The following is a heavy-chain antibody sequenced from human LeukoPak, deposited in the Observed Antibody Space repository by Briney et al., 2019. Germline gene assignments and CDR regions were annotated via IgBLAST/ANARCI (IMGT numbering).Heavy chain of an antibody. CDR2: INPSGGST. J-gene: IGHJ4*02. CDR3: ARDTELSNSMFDS. D-gene: IGHD4-11*01. V-gene: IGHV1-46*01. CDR1: GYTLTSYN. Sequence: ASVKVSCKPSGYTLTSYNMHWVRQAPGQRLEWMGIINPSGGSTRYAQKFQGRVTMTRDTSTSTVYMELSSLRSEDTAVYYCARDTELSNSMFDSWGQGTLVTVSS.